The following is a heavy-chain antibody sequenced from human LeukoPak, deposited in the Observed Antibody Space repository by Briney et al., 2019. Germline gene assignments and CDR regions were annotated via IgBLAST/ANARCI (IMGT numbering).Heavy chain of an antibody. D-gene: IGHD3/OR15-3a*01. J-gene: IGHJ6*04. CDR2: INHSGST. CDR3: ARARDWSYYYYYYGMDV. Sequence: SETPSLTCAVHGGSFRGYYWRWIRQTPGKRLEWIVEINHSGSTNYNPSLKSRVTISVDTSKNQFSLKLSSVTAADTAVYYCARARDWSYYYYYYGMDVWGKGTTVTVSS. CDR1: GGSFRGYY. V-gene: IGHV4-34*01.